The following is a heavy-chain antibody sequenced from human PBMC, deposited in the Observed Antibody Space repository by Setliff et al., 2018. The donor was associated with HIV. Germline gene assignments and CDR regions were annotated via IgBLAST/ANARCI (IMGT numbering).Heavy chain of an antibody. CDR1: GGSFSGYY. J-gene: IGHJ6*03. V-gene: IGHV4-34*01. CDR2: IYYRGNT. D-gene: IGHD3-10*01. CDR3: ARRGGLVRGVITYYYMDV. Sequence: PSETLSLTCAVYGGSFSGYYWSWIRQPPGKGLEWIGSIYYRGNTYYNPSLKSRVTISVDTSKNQFSLKLSSVTAADTAMYYCARRGGLVRGVITYYYMDVWGIGTTVTVSS.